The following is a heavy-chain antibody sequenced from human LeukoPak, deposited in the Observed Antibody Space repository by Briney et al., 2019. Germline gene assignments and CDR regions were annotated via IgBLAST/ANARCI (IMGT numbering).Heavy chain of an antibody. Sequence: SVKVSCKASGGTFSSYAISWVRQAPGRGLEWMGRIIPILGIANYAQKFQGRVTITADKSTSTAYMELSSLRSEDTAVYYCARGSDSNYYDSSGYLGWGQGTLVTVSS. V-gene: IGHV1-69*04. CDR2: IIPILGIA. CDR1: GGTFSSYA. D-gene: IGHD3-22*01. CDR3: ARGSDSNYYDSSGYLG. J-gene: IGHJ4*02.